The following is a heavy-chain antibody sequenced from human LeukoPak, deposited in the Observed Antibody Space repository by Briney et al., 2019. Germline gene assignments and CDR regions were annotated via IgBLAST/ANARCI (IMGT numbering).Heavy chain of an antibody. Sequence: SETLSLTCTVSGGSISSGGYYWSWIRQPPGTGLEWIGYIYHSGSTYYSPSLKSRVTISVDTSKNQFSLKLSSVTAADTAVYYCATNLYYYDSSGYSYYMDVWGKGTTVTVSS. J-gene: IGHJ6*03. CDR1: GGSISSGGYY. D-gene: IGHD3-22*01. CDR2: IYHSGST. CDR3: ATNLYYYDSSGYSYYMDV. V-gene: IGHV4-30-2*01.